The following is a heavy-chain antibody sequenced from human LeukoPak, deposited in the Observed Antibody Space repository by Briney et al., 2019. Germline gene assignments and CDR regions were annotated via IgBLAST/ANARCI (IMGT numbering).Heavy chain of an antibody. CDR1: GFTFSNYW. Sequence: PGGSLRLSCAASGFTFSNYWMSWVRQAPGKGLEWVANIKQDGSEKNYVDSVKGRFTISRDNAKNSLYLQMNSLRAEDTAVYYCARDGGHSTDFDYWGQGILVTVSS. V-gene: IGHV3-7*01. J-gene: IGHJ4*02. CDR2: IKQDGSEK. D-gene: IGHD2/OR15-2a*01. CDR3: ARDGGHSTDFDY.